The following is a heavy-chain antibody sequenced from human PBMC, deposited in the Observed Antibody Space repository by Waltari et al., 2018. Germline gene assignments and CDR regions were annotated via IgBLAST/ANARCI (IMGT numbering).Heavy chain of an antibody. D-gene: IGHD5-12*01. CDR1: GVSITSNRHY. CDR2: MSYTGAT. CDR3: ATYIGASVGTAAFDV. J-gene: IGHJ3*01. Sequence: QLQLQESGPGLVKPSETLSLTCSVSGVSITSNRHYWGWIRQPPGQGLEWIGTMSYTGATYSIPSLQSRVTISRDTSKNQFSLKLGSVTAADTAVYYCATYIGASVGTAAFDVWGQGTMVTVSS. V-gene: IGHV4-39*01.